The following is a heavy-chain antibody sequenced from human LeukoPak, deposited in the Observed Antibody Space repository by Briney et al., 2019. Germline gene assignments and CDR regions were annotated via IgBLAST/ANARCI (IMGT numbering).Heavy chain of an antibody. D-gene: IGHD2-15*01. J-gene: IGHJ5*02. CDR3: ARAGIYCSGGSCYSLVDWFDP. V-gene: IGHV1-8*01. CDR2: MNPNSGNT. CDR1: GYTFTSYD. Sequence: GASVKVSCKASGYTFTSYDINWVRQATGQGLEWMGWMNPNSGNTGYAQKFQGRVTVTRNTSISTAYMELSSLRSEDTAVYYCARAGIYCSGGSCYSLVDWFDPWGQGTLVTVSS.